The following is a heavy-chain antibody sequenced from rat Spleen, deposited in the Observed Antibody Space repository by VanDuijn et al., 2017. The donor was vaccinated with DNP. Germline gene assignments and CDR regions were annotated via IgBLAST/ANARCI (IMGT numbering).Heavy chain of an antibody. Sequence: VQVKESGPGLAQPSQTLSLTCTVSGYSLTSYGVSWARQPPGKGLEWIATISSGGSTYYNSALKSRLSISRDTSKSQVFLKMDNLRTEDTATYFCTRGFNNYGFFDYWGHGVMVTVSS. D-gene: IGHD1-10*01. CDR2: ISSGGST. V-gene: IGHV2S12*01. CDR3: TRGFNNYGFFDY. CDR1: GYSLTSYG. J-gene: IGHJ2*01.